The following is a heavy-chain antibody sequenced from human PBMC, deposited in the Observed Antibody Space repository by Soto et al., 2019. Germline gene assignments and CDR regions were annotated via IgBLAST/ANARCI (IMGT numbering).Heavy chain of an antibody. V-gene: IGHV1-46*03. D-gene: IGHD3-16*01. CDR1: GYTFSNYN. J-gene: IGHJ4*02. Sequence: QVQLVQSGAEVKKPGASVKVSCKASGYTFSNYNLHWVRQAPGQGLQWMGVITPSGGTTSYVQTFQGRVIMTRDTSTSTVYMELGGLRSEDSAVYFCVRGGGDYWGQGTLVTVSS. CDR3: VRGGGDY. CDR2: ITPSGGTT.